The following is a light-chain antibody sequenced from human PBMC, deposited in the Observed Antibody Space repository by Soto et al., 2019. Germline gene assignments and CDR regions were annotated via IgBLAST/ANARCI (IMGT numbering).Light chain of an antibody. Sequence: IQMTQSPSTLSASVGDRVTITCRASQSISSWLAWYQQKPGKAPELLIYAASTLQSGVPSRFSGSGYGTEFTLTISSLQPDDFATYYCQQYNTYSSLTFGGGTKVDIK. J-gene: IGKJ4*01. V-gene: IGKV1-5*01. CDR3: QQYNTYSSLT. CDR1: QSISSW. CDR2: AAS.